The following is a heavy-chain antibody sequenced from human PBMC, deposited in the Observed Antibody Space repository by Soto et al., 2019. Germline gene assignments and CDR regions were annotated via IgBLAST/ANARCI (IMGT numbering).Heavy chain of an antibody. CDR2: IRSKAYGGTT. J-gene: IGHJ6*02. CDR3: TRIQQLDKLYYYYGMDV. CDR1: GFTFGDYA. V-gene: IGHV3-49*05. D-gene: IGHD6-6*01. Sequence: EVQLVESGGGLVKPGRSLRLSCTASGFTFGDYAMSWFRQAPGKGLEWVGFIRSKAYGGTTEYAASVKGRFTISRDDSKSIAYLQMNSLKTEDTAVYYCTRIQQLDKLYYYYGMDVWGQGTTVTVSS.